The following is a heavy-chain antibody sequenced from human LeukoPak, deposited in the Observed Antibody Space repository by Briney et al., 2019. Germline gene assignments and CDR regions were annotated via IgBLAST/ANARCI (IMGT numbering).Heavy chain of an antibody. CDR1: RYSFIGHW. Sequence: GASVKVSCKASRYSFIGHWLHWVRQAPGQGPEWMGWINPLHGDTKYAQKFQGRVTMTRDTSINTAYMQLSGLRADDTAVYYCASLYYHFWSGDAVFDHWGQGTVVTV. CDR2: INPLHGDT. J-gene: IGHJ4*02. D-gene: IGHD3-3*01. CDR3: ASLYYHFWSGDAVFDH. V-gene: IGHV1-2*02.